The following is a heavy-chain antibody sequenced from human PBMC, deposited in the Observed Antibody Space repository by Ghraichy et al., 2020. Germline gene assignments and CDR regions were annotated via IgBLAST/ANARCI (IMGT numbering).Heavy chain of an antibody. V-gene: IGHV3-23*01. CDR2: ISGGGGGT. D-gene: IGHD3-22*01. CDR3: ARDLDYHENSGYYDAFDI. CDR1: GFTFSNYA. J-gene: IGHJ3*02. Sequence: GGSLRLSCAASGFTFSNYAMNWVRQAPGKGLEWVSSISGGGGGTSSADSVRGRFTISRDNSRNTLYLQMNSLRAEDTAVYYCARDLDYHENSGYYDAFDIWGQGTMVTVSS.